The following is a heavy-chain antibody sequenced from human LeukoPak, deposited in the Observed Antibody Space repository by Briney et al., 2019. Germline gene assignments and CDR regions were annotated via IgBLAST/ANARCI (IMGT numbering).Heavy chain of an antibody. CDR3: AKDHGGHLFDY. J-gene: IGHJ4*02. Sequence: GGSLRLSCAASGFTFSSYGMDWVRQAPGKGLEWVSFIRNDGSNKYYADSVKGRFTISRENSENTLYLQVNSLRAEDTAVYYCAKDHGGHLFDYWGQGTLVTVSS. CDR1: GFTFSSYG. CDR2: IRNDGSNK. D-gene: IGHD4-23*01. V-gene: IGHV3-30*02.